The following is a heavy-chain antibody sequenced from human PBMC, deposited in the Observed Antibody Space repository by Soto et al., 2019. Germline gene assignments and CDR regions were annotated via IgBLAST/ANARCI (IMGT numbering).Heavy chain of an antibody. CDR1: VGSISSYY. J-gene: IGHJ4*02. Sequence: SETLSLTCTVSVGSISSYYWSWIRQPPGKGLEWIGYIYYSGSTNYNPSLKSRVTISVDTSKNQFSLKLSSVTAADTAVYYCARDRGSSWDNFDYWGQGTLVTVSS. V-gene: IGHV4-59*01. CDR2: IYYSGST. D-gene: IGHD6-13*01. CDR3: ARDRGSSWDNFDY.